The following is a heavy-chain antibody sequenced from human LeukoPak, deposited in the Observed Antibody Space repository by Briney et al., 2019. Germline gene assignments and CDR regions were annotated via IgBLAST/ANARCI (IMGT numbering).Heavy chain of an antibody. CDR1: GASFSDFH. CDR2: VSDNEIP. Sequence: KPSETLSLTCAVYGASFSDFHWTWIRQLPGKGLEWIGTMPFDEKVSDNEIPSYNPSLKGRATISAEKSKNQLSLKVKSVTAADTASYYCAALTLTGVAGRGWFDAWGQGTLVIVSS. V-gene: IGHV4-34*01. J-gene: IGHJ5*02. CDR3: AALTLTGVAGRGWFDA. D-gene: IGHD3-3*01.